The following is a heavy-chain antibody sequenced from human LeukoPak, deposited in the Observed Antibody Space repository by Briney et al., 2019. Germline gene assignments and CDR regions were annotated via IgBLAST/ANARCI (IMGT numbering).Heavy chain of an antibody. CDR1: GFYFSSYA. V-gene: IGHV3-64*01. CDR2: ISSSGGRSEGGST. Sequence: GGSLRHSCADSGFYFSSYAMHGVRQAPGKGLEYVSAISSSGGRSEGGSTYYASSVKGRFTISRDNSKNTVYLQMGSLRVEDMAVYYCARGGVTRIMKDIYFDHWGQGILVTVSS. CDR3: ARGGVTRIMKDIYFDH. J-gene: IGHJ4*02. D-gene: IGHD2-15*01.